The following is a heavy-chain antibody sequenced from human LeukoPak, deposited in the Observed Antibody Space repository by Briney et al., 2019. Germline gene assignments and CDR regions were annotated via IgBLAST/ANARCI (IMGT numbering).Heavy chain of an antibody. Sequence: SETLSLTCTVSGGSISGSSYYWGWIRQPPGKGLEWIGYIYYSGSTNYNPSLKSRVTISVDTSKNQFSLKLSSVTAADTAVYYCARELPAIAAADHNWFDPWGQGTLVTVSS. CDR1: GGSISGSSYY. D-gene: IGHD6-13*01. CDR2: IYYSGST. V-gene: IGHV4-61*01. CDR3: ARELPAIAAADHNWFDP. J-gene: IGHJ5*02.